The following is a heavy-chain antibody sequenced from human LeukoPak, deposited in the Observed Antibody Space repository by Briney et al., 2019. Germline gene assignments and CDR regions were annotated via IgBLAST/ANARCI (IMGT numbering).Heavy chain of an antibody. CDR3: ARGGSYRFDY. CDR1: GFTFTNYW. D-gene: IGHD1-26*01. CDR2: IKEDGSEK. V-gene: IGHV3-7*01. J-gene: IGHJ4*02. Sequence: PGGSLRLSCAASGFTFTNYWMSWVRQAPGKGLEWVANIKEDGSEKSYVDSVKGRFTISRDNAKNSLYPQMNSLRAEDTAVHYCARGGSYRFDYWGQGTLVTVSS.